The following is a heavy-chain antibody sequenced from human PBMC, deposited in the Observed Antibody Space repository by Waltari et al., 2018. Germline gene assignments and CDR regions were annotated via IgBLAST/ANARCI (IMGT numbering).Heavy chain of an antibody. Sequence: QVQLVQSGAEVKKPGASVKVSCKASGYTFTGYYMHWVRQAPGQGLEWMGWINPNSGGTNYAQKFQGRVTMTRDTSISTAYMELSRLRSDDTAVYYCALEGVIAARRRYYGMDVWGQGTTVTVSS. J-gene: IGHJ6*02. V-gene: IGHV1-2*02. CDR2: INPNSGGT. D-gene: IGHD6-6*01. CDR1: GYTFTGYY. CDR3: ALEGVIAARRRYYGMDV.